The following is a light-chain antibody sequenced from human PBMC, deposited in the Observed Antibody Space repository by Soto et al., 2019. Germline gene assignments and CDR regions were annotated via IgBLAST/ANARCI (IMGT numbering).Light chain of an antibody. J-gene: IGLJ2*01. CDR2: NNN. CDR1: SSNIGSSY. V-gene: IGLV1-47*02. Sequence: QPVLIQPPSASGTPGQRVTISCSGSSSNIGSSYVYWYQQLPGMAPKLLIYNNNQRPSGVPDRVSGSKSGTSASLAISGLRSEDEADYYCAAWDDILSGPVFGGGTQLTVL. CDR3: AAWDDILSGPV.